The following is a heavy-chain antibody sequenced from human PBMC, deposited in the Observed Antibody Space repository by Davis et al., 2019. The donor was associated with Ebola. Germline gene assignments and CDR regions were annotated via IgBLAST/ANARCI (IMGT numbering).Heavy chain of an antibody. J-gene: IGHJ4*02. D-gene: IGHD3-22*01. CDR2: FGTVGDT. CDR3: AKLVVLNFDY. CDR1: GFIFSASD. V-gene: IGHV3-23*01. Sequence: PGGSLRLSCTASGFIFSASDMSWVRQAPGKGLEWVSTFGTVGDTYYADSVKGRFAMSRDNSKNTLYLQMNSLRAEDTAVYYCAKLVVLNFDYWGQGTLVTVSS.